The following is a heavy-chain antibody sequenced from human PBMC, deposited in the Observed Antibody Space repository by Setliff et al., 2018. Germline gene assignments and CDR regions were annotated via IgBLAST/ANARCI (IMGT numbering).Heavy chain of an antibody. Sequence: SVKVSCKASGGTFSSYGISWVRQAPGQGLEWMGGTIPIFGTTDYAQKFQGRVTIITDESTSKAFMQLSSLRSEDTAVYYCVREGVDSRSSTDYRYYMDVWGKGTTVTVSS. CDR2: TIPIFGTT. CDR3: VREGVDSRSSTDYRYYMDV. J-gene: IGHJ6*03. V-gene: IGHV1-69*05. CDR1: GGTFSSYG. D-gene: IGHD3-22*01.